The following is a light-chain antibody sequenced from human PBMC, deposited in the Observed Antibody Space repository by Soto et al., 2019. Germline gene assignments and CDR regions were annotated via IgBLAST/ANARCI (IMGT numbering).Light chain of an antibody. V-gene: IGKV1-39*01. Sequence: DIQMTQSPSSLSASVGDRVTITCRASQSISSFLNWHQHKPGKAPKVLIYGASSVQSGVPSRFSDSGSGKDFNLPISSLQPEDFATYYCQQGYSTPITFGQGTRLDIK. CDR3: QQGYSTPIT. J-gene: IGKJ5*01. CDR1: QSISSF. CDR2: GAS.